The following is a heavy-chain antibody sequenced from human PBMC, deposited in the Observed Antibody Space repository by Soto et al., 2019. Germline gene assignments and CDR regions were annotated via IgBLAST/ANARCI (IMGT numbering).Heavy chain of an antibody. Sequence: QVQLVQSGAEVKKPGASVKVSCKASGYTFSNYYIYWVRLAPGQGLEWMGIINPNGGSTSYAQRLQGRVTMTRDTSTTTAYMELSSLRSEDTAVYYCAREANYDSSDHYRPPHYWGQGTLVTVSS. D-gene: IGHD3-22*01. J-gene: IGHJ4*02. CDR2: INPNGGST. CDR3: AREANYDSSDHYRPPHY. CDR1: GYTFSNYY. V-gene: IGHV1-46*01.